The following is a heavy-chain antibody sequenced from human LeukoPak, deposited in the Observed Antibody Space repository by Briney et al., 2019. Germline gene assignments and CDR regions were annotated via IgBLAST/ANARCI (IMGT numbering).Heavy chain of an antibody. Sequence: PSQTLSLTCAVSGGSISSGGYSWSWIRQPPGKGLEWIGYIYHSGSTYYNPSLKSRVTIPVDRSKNQFSLKLSSVTAADTAVYYCASTYYYDSSGYYYLDYWGQGTLVTVSS. V-gene: IGHV4-30-2*01. D-gene: IGHD3-22*01. CDR2: IYHSGST. J-gene: IGHJ4*02. CDR3: ASTYYYDSSGYYYLDY. CDR1: GGSISSGGYS.